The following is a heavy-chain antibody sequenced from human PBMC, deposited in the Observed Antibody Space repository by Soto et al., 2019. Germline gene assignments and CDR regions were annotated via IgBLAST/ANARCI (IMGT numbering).Heavy chain of an antibody. CDR3: ASAGGLGAVAVAY. D-gene: IGHD3-16*01. CDR1: GGSLSSYY. J-gene: IGHJ4*01. V-gene: IGHV4-59*12. Sequence: PSETMSVTCVVAGGSLSSYYWSWIRKNTGKGLEWIGYIYYSGSTNYNPSLKSRVTISVDTSKNQFSLKLSSVTAAGTAVYYCASAGGLGAVAVAYWGHRTLVTVSS. CDR2: IYYSGST.